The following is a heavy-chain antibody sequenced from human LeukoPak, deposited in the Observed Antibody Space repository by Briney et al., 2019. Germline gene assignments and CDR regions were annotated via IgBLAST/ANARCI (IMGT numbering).Heavy chain of an antibody. Sequence: ASVKDSCKASGGTFSSYAISWVRQAPGQGLEWMGWISTSTGDTDYARNLRGRVTMSTDASTGTAYMELRRLRSDDTAVYYCARSHNVYFDYWGQGTLLTVTT. CDR2: ISTSTGDT. D-gene: IGHD5-24*01. CDR1: GGTFSSYA. V-gene: IGHV1-18*01. CDR3: ARSHNVYFDY. J-gene: IGHJ4*02.